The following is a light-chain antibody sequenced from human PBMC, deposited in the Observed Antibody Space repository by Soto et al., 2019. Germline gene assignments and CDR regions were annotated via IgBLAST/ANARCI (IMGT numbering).Light chain of an antibody. CDR1: QSVSSN. CDR3: QQYNNWPPFT. CDR2: GAS. Sequence: EIVMTQSPATLSVSPGERATLSCRASQSVSSNLAWYQQKPGQAPRLLIYGASTRAPGIPSRFSGSGSGTEFTLTFSSLQSEDFAVYYCQQYNNWPPFTFGPGTKVDIK. V-gene: IGKV3-15*01. J-gene: IGKJ3*01.